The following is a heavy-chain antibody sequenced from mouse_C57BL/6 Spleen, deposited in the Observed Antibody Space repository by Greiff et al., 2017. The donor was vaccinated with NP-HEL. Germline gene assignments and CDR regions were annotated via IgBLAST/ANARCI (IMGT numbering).Heavy chain of an antibody. CDR1: GYTFTSYW. Sequence: QVQLQQSGAELVKPGASVKLSCKASGYTFTSYWMQWVKQRPGQGLEWIGEIDPSDSYTNYNQKFKGKATLTVDTSSSTAYMQLSSLTSEDSAVYYCARRSPYYSNYDWGQGTTLTVSS. CDR3: ARRSPYYSNYD. CDR2: IDPSDSYT. V-gene: IGHV1-50*01. J-gene: IGHJ2*01. D-gene: IGHD2-5*01.